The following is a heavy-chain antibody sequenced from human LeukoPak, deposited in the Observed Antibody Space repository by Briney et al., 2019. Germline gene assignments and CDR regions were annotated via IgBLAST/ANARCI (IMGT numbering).Heavy chain of an antibody. CDR1: GFSFSRYW. CDR3: ARNGPYSSSWYYYYYGMDV. Sequence: GGSLRLSCAASGFSFSRYWMSWVRQAPGKGLEWVAVISYDGSNKYYADSVKGRFTISRDNSKNTLYLQMNSLRAEDTAVYYCARNGPYSSSWYYYYYGMDVWGQGTTVTVSS. J-gene: IGHJ6*02. CDR2: ISYDGSNK. V-gene: IGHV3-30-3*01. D-gene: IGHD6-13*01.